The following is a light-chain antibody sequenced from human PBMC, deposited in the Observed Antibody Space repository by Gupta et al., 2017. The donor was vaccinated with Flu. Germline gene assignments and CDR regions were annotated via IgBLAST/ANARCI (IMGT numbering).Light chain of an antibody. J-gene: IGKJ4*01. CDR2: RAS. CDR3: QQYYSTPRLT. CDR1: QTVLYSSNYKNY. V-gene: IGKV4-1*01. Sequence: DIVMTPFPDSLAVSLGERATINCNSTQTVLYSSNYKNYLAWYQQKPGQSPKLLIYRASTRASGVPDRFSGSRSGTDFTLTISSLQAEDVAVYYCQQYYSTPRLTFGGGTKVEVK.